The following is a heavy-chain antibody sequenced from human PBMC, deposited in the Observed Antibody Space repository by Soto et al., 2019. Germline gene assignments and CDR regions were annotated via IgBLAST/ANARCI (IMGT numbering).Heavy chain of an antibody. CDR1: GGSISSYC. J-gene: IGHJ5*02. V-gene: IGHV4-59*12. D-gene: IGHD3-10*01. Sequence: QVQLQESGPGLVKPSETLSLTCTVSGGSISSYCWSWIRQPPGKGLEWIGEVCPGGRTNYSPTLKREVRIAVEGSKNQFSLRLTSVTVADTAVYYCARGDYGQYDAYNWFDPWGQGNLVIVAS. CDR2: VCPGGRT. CDR3: ARGDYGQYDAYNWFDP.